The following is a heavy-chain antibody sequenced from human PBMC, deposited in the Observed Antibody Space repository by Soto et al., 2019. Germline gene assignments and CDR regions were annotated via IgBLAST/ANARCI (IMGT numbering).Heavy chain of an antibody. CDR1: GGAFSSYA. V-gene: IGHV1-69*13. Sequence: VASVKVSCKASGGAFSSYAISWVRQAPGQGLEWMGGIIPIFGTANYAQKFQGRVTITADESTSTAYMELSSLRSEDTAVYYCASPLSRATRHYYGMDVWGQGTTVTVSS. D-gene: IGHD1-26*01. CDR2: IIPIFGTA. J-gene: IGHJ6*02. CDR3: ASPLSRATRHYYGMDV.